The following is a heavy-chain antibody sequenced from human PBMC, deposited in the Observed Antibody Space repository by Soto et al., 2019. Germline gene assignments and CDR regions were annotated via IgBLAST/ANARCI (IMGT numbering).Heavy chain of an antibody. Sequence: EVQLVESGGGLVQPGGSLRLSCTASGFIFSTYSLNWVRQAPGKGLEWVSYISSYSGTIYYADSVKGRFTISRDNAKISLYLQMNSLRAEDTVVYYGARGECGGGGCRSDYWGKGTLVTVSS. D-gene: IGHD2-15*01. J-gene: IGHJ4*02. CDR3: ARGECGGGGCRSDY. CDR2: ISSYSGTI. CDR1: GFIFSTYS. V-gene: IGHV3-48*01.